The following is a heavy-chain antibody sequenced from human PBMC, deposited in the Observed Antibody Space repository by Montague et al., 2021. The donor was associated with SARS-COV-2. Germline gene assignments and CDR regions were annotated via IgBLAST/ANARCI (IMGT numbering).Heavy chain of an antibody. CDR3: ARHDDILTTYYYYYGMDV. CDR2: IYYSGST. J-gene: IGHJ6*02. Sequence: SETLSLTCTVSGGPISSSSYYWGWIRQPPGKGLEWIGSIYYSGSTYYXPSLKSRVTISVDTSKNQFSLKLGSVTAADTAVYYCARHDDILTTYYYYYGMDVWGQGTTVTVSS. CDR1: GGPISSSSYY. D-gene: IGHD3-9*01. V-gene: IGHV4-39*01.